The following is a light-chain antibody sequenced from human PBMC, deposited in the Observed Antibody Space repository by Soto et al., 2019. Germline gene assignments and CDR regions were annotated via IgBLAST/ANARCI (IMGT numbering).Light chain of an antibody. J-gene: IGKJ4*01. CDR1: QTISKW. Sequence: DIQMTQSPSTLSASVGDRVTITCRASQTISKWLAWYQQKPGKAPKLLIYDASSLKSGVPSRFSGSGSGTEFTLTISSLQSEDFAVYYCQQYNNWLTFGGGTKVDIK. V-gene: IGKV1-5*01. CDR3: QQYNNWLT. CDR2: DAS.